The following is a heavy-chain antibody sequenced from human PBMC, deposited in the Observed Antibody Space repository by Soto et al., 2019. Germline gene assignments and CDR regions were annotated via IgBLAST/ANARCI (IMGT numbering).Heavy chain of an antibody. CDR3: ARHGFGPLHGLVDV. CDR1: GGSITNYY. CDR2: IQYNGCS. D-gene: IGHD3-10*01. V-gene: IGHV4-59*08. J-gene: IGHJ6*02. Sequence: QVQLQESGPGLVKPSETLSLTCTVSGGSITNYYCSWFRQPPGKGLEWIGYIQYNGCSAYNLSLKTRVTMSMDTSKTQFSLSVESVTATVSSVYYCARHGFGPLHGLVDVWGQGTTVIVSS.